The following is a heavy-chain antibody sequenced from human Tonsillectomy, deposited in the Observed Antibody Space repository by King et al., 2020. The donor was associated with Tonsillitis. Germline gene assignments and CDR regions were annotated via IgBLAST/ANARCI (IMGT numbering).Heavy chain of an antibody. Sequence: QVQLQESGPGLVTPSENLSLICTVSGDSISSQYCGWIRQSPGKGLEWIGYIHYSDSPDYNPSLKSRVTMSSDTSKNHFSLKLNSVTAADTAMYYCVIGYGWQIDYWGQGILVTVSS. J-gene: IGHJ4*02. V-gene: IGHV4-59*11. CDR3: VIGYGWQIDY. CDR1: GDSISSQY. D-gene: IGHD2-2*03. CDR2: IHYSDSP.